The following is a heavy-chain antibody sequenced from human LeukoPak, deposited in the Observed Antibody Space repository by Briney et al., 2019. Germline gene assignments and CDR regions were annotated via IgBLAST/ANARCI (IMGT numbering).Heavy chain of an antibody. V-gene: IGHV3-30*04. D-gene: IGHD3-10*01. CDR3: ARGTYYYGSGSYYPPDY. CDR2: IAYDGTSK. J-gene: IGHJ4*02. Sequence: PGRSLRLSCAASGFTFSSYAMHWVRQAPGKGLEWVAVIAYDGTSKYYADSVKGRFTISRDNSKNTLYLEMNSLRAEDTAVYYCARGTYYYGSGSYYPPDYWGQGTLVTVSS. CDR1: GFTFSSYA.